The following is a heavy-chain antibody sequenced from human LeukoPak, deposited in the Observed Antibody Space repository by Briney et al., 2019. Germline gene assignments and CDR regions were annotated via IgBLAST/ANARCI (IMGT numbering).Heavy chain of an antibody. D-gene: IGHD4-17*01. Sequence: SETLSPTCTVSGGSISSYYWSWIRQPPGKGLEWIGYIYYSGSTNYNPSLKSRVTISVDTSKNQFSLKLSSVTAADTAVYYCARATGGYGDLDYWGQGTLVTDSS. CDR1: GGSISSYY. V-gene: IGHV4-59*01. J-gene: IGHJ4*02. CDR3: ARATGGYGDLDY. CDR2: IYYSGST.